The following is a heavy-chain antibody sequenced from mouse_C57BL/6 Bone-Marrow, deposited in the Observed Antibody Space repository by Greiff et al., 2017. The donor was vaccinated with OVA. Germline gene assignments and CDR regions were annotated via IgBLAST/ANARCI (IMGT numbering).Heavy chain of an antibody. CDR2: IDPSDSYT. CDR1: GYTFTSYW. V-gene: IGHV1-50*01. D-gene: IGHD2-2*01. CDR3: ARRGIYYGYDGIV. Sequence: QVQLQQPGAELVKPGASVKLSCKASGYTFTSYWMQWVKQRPGQGLEWIGEIDPSDSYTNYNQKFKGKATLTVDTSSSTAYMQLSSLTSEDSAVYYCARRGIYYGYDGIVWGTGTTVTVSS. J-gene: IGHJ1*03.